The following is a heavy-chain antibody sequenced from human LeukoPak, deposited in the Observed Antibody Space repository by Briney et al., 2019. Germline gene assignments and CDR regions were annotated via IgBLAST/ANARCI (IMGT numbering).Heavy chain of an antibody. CDR3: ARSMYYGMDV. V-gene: IGHV4-59*08. J-gene: IGHJ6*02. CDR1: GGSISSYY. Sequence: PSETLSLTCTVSGGSISSYYWSWIRQPPGKGLEWIGYIYYSGSTNYNPSLKSRVTISVDTSKNQFSLKLSSVTAADTAVYYCARSMYYGMDVWGQGTTVTVSS. CDR2: IYYSGST.